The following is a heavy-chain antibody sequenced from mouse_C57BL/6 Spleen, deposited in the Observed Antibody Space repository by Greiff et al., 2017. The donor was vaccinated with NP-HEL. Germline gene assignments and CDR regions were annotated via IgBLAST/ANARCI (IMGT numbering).Heavy chain of an antibody. CDR1: GYTFTSYW. Sequence: VQLQPSGAELAKPGASVKLSCKASGYTFTSYWMHWVKQRPGQGLEWIGYINPSSGYTKYNQKFKDKATLTADKSSSTAYMQLSSLTYEDSAVYYGALESSDYFGYEKAWFAYWSQRTLVTVSA. D-gene: IGHD2-2*01. CDR3: ALESSDYFGYEKAWFAY. J-gene: IGHJ3*01. V-gene: IGHV1-7*01. CDR2: INPSSGYT.